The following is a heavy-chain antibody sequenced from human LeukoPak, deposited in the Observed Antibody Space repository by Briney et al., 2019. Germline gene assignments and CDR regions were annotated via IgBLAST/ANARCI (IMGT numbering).Heavy chain of an antibody. D-gene: IGHD4-17*01. CDR1: GFTFSSYS. Sequence: PGGSLRLSCAASGFTFSSYSMNWVRQAPGKGLEWVSSISSSSSYIYYADSVKGRFTISRDNAKNSLYLQMNSLRAEDTAVYYCARESMTTRGWFDPWGQGTLVTVSS. V-gene: IGHV3-21*01. CDR3: ARESMTTRGWFDP. CDR2: ISSSSSYI. J-gene: IGHJ5*02.